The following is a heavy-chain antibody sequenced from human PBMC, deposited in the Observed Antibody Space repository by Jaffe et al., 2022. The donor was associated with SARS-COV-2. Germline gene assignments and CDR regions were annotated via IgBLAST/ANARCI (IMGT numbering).Heavy chain of an antibody. Sequence: VQVVASGGGLVQPGGSLRLSCVASGFTFSRYDMHWVRQATGKGLEWVSAIGTAGDTYYSASVKGRFTISREDAKNSFYLQMNSLRAGDTAVYYCARDAYGGKGHDYWGQGAQVTVSS. D-gene: IGHD4-17*01. V-gene: IGHV3-13*01. CDR3: ARDAYGGKGHDY. CDR2: IGTAGDT. CDR1: GFTFSRYD. J-gene: IGHJ4*02.